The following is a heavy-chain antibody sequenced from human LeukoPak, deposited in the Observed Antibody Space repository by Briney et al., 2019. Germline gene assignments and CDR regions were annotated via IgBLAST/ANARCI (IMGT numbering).Heavy chain of an antibody. V-gene: IGHV4-39*07. CDR2: IYTSGST. CDR3: AGERGTIFGVVTGFDY. Sequence: PSETLSLTCTVSGGSISSSSYYWGWIRQPPGKGLEWIGRIYTSGSTNYNPSLKSRVTISVDTSKNQFSLKLSSVTAADTAVYYCAGERGTIFGVVTGFDYWGQGTLVTVSS. CDR1: GGSISSSSYY. J-gene: IGHJ4*02. D-gene: IGHD3-3*01.